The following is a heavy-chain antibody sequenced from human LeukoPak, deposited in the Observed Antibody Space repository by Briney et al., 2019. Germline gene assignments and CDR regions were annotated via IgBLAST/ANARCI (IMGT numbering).Heavy chain of an antibody. CDR3: AKDLWYCSSTSCYNPNFFDI. V-gene: IGHV3-23*01. D-gene: IGHD2-2*02. Sequence: GGSLRLSCAASGFTFSSYAMSWVRQAPGKGLEWVSAISGSGGSTYYADSVKGRFTISRDNSKNTLYLQMNNLRAEDTAVYYCAKDLWYCSSTSCYNPNFFDIWGQGTMVTVSS. J-gene: IGHJ3*02. CDR2: ISGSGGST. CDR1: GFTFSSYA.